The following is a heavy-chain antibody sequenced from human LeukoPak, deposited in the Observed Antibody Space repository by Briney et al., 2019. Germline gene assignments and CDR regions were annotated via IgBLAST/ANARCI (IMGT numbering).Heavy chain of an antibody. CDR1: GGSISSYY. V-gene: IGHV4-59*01. CDR3: ARERRDGYRISFDY. Sequence: SETLSLTCTVSGGSISSYYWSWIRQPPGKGLEWIGYIYYSGSTNYNPSLKGRVTLSVDTSKNQFSLKLSSVTAADTAVYYCARERRDGYRISFDYWGQGTLVTVSS. D-gene: IGHD5-24*01. J-gene: IGHJ4*02. CDR2: IYYSGST.